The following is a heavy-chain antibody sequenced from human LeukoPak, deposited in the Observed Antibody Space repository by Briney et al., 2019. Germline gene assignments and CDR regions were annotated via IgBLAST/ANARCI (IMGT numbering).Heavy chain of an antibody. CDR2: IKPDGSTK. Sequence: GGSLRLSCAASGFTFNRHWMSWVRQAPGKGLEWVATIKPDGSTKHYVDSVKGRFIISRDNAENSLSLEMNSLTAEDTAMYYCARVFIVVVPAATTQQYMDVWGKGTTVTVSS. CDR1: GFTFNRHW. V-gene: IGHV3-7*01. D-gene: IGHD2-2*01. CDR3: ARVFIVVVPAATTQQYMDV. J-gene: IGHJ6*03.